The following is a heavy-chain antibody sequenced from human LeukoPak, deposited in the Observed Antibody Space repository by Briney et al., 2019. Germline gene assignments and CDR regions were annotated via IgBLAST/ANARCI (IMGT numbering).Heavy chain of an antibody. Sequence: PGRSLRLSCAASGFTFSNYWMHLVRHAPGKGLVWVSRINPDGGRISYADSVQGRFTISRDNAKNTVYLQMNSLRAEDTAVFYCARDSGYNAFDIWGQGTMVTVPS. D-gene: IGHD5-12*01. J-gene: IGHJ3*02. CDR3: ARDSGYNAFDI. CDR2: INPDGGRI. V-gene: IGHV3-74*01. CDR1: GFTFSNYW.